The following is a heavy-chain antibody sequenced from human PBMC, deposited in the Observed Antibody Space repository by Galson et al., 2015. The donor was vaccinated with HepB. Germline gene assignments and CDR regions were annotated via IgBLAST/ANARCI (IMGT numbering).Heavy chain of an antibody. CDR3: ARKRFGFIVVVPAAMPDAFDI. Sequence: CAISGDSVSSHSAAWNWIRQSPSRGLEWLGRTYYRSKWYNDYAVSVKSRITINPDTSKNQFSLQLNSVTPEDTAVYYCARKRFGFIVVVPAAMPDAFDIWGQGTMVTVSS. V-gene: IGHV6-1*01. CDR1: GDSVSSHSAA. J-gene: IGHJ3*02. D-gene: IGHD2-2*01. CDR2: TYYRSKWYN.